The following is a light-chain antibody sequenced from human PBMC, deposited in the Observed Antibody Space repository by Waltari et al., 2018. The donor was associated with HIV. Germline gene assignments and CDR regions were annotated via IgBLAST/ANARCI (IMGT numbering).Light chain of an antibody. CDR3: CSYASSLSWV. CDR2: EVN. J-gene: IGLJ3*02. V-gene: IGLV2-23*02. Sequence: SALSQPPSVSGSPGQTITVPCVGTSSDIGTYKLVSWYQQHPGKAPKLMIYEVNNRPSGVFDRFSGSKSGNTASLTISGLQAEDEADYYCCSYASSLSWVFGGGTKVTVL. CDR1: SSDIGTYKL.